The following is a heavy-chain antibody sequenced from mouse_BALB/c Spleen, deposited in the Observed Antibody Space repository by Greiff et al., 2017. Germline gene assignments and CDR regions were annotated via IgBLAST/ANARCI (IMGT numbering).Heavy chain of an antibody. J-gene: IGHJ3*01. Sequence: VHLVESGPGLVAPSQSLSITCTVSGFSLTGYGVNWVRQPPGKGLEWLGMIWGDGSTDYNSALKSRLSISKDNSKSQVFLKMNSLQTDDTARYYCAREAYDYYSAWFAYWGQGTLVTVSA. D-gene: IGHD2-4*01. V-gene: IGHV2-6-7*01. CDR2: IWGDGST. CDR1: GFSLTGYG. CDR3: AREAYDYYSAWFAY.